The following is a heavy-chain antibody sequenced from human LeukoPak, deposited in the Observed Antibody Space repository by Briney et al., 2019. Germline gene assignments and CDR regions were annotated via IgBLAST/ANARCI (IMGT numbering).Heavy chain of an antibody. D-gene: IGHD3-16*02. CDR1: GGSISTGSSY. CDR2: IYYSGST. Sequence: SETLSLTCTVSGGSISTGSSYWAWIRQPPGKGLEWIGSIYYSGSTYYNPSLTSRVTISVDTSKNQFSLRLSSVTAADTAVYYCARQDLTFGGVIATFDYWGQGTLVTVSS. V-gene: IGHV4-39*01. CDR3: ARQDLTFGGVIATFDY. J-gene: IGHJ4*02.